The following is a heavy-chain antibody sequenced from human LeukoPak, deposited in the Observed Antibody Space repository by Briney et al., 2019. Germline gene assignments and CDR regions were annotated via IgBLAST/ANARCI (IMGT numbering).Heavy chain of an antibody. Sequence: GGSLRLSCAASRFTFSSYWMSWVRQAPGKGLEWVANIKQDGSEKYYVDSVKGRFTISRDNAKNSLYPQMNSLRAEDTAVYYCARDRHNWNYFAFDIWGQGTMVTVSS. J-gene: IGHJ3*02. V-gene: IGHV3-7*01. CDR2: IKQDGSEK. CDR3: ARDRHNWNYFAFDI. CDR1: RFTFSSYW. D-gene: IGHD1-7*01.